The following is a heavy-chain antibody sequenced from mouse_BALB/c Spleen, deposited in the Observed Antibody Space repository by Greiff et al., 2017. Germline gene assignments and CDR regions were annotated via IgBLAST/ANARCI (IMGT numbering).Heavy chain of an antibody. Sequence: QVQLQQPGAELVKPGASVKMSCKASGYTFTSYNMHWVKQTPGQGLEWIGAIYPGNGDTSYNQKFKGKATLTADKSSSTAYMQLSSLTSEDSAVYYCARGATVVADAMDYWGQGTSVTVSS. CDR1: GYTFTSYN. CDR2: IYPGNGDT. CDR3: ARGATVVADAMDY. D-gene: IGHD1-1*01. V-gene: IGHV1-12*01. J-gene: IGHJ4*01.